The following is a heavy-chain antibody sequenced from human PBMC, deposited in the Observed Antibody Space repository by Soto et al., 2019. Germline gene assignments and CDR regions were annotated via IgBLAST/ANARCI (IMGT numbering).Heavy chain of an antibody. Sequence: SVKVSCKASGGTFSSYTISWVRQAPGQGLEWMGRIIPILGIANYAQKFQGRVTITADKSTSTAYMELSSLRSEDTAVYYCARSLWFGESHFDYWGQGTLVTVSS. CDR3: ARSLWFGESHFDY. J-gene: IGHJ4*02. D-gene: IGHD3-10*01. CDR1: GGTFSSYT. V-gene: IGHV1-69*02. CDR2: IIPILGIA.